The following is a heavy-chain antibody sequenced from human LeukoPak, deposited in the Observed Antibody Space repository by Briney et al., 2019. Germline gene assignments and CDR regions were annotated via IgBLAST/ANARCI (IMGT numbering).Heavy chain of an antibody. CDR3: ARIPVLRYFDWLLGFDP. CDR2: IYYSGST. J-gene: IGHJ5*02. V-gene: IGHV4-59*08. Sequence: SETLSLTCTVSGGSISSYYWSWIRQPPGKGLEWIGHIYYSGSTNYNPSLKSRVTISVDTSKNQFSLKLSSVTAADTAVYYCARIPVLRYFDWLLGFDPWGQGTLVTVSS. D-gene: IGHD3-9*01. CDR1: GGSISSYY.